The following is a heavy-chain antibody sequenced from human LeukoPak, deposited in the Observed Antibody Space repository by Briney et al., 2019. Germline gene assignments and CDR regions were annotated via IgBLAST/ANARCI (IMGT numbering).Heavy chain of an antibody. D-gene: IGHD1-26*01. CDR3: AREYSGSFDAFDI. CDR1: GFTFSNYG. J-gene: IGHJ3*02. V-gene: IGHV3-30*02. CDR2: IQYDGTNK. Sequence: GGSLRLSCVASGFTFSNYGIHWVRQAPGKGLAWVAFIQYDGTNKYYADSVKGRFTVSRDNSKNTLYLQMNSLRPEDTAVYYCAREYSGSFDAFDIWGQGTMVTVSS.